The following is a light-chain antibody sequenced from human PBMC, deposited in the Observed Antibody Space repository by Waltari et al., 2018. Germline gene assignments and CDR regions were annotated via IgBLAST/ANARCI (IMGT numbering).Light chain of an antibody. J-gene: IGKJ1*01. CDR1: QSVNRA. CDR3: QHFVRLPVT. CDR2: GAS. V-gene: IGKV3-20*01. Sequence: IVLTQSPGTLSLSPGERATLSCRASQSVNRALTWYQLKPGQAPRLRIYGASNRATGIPDRFSGSGSGTDVSLTISRLEPEDFAVYYCQHFVRLPVTFGQGTKVEIK.